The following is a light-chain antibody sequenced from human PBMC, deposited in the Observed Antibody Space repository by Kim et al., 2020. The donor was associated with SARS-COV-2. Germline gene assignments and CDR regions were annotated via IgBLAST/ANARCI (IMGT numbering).Light chain of an antibody. J-gene: IGKJ5*01. Sequence: TQSPASLSVSPGQRAALSCRASQNIGNKLAWYQQKPGQSPRLLIYDASTRASGVTDRFYGSGSGTEFTLIIGDLQSEDFAVYYCQHYDKRRPITFGEGRRREIK. CDR2: DAS. V-gene: IGKV3-15*01. CDR1: QNIGNK. CDR3: QHYDKRRPIT.